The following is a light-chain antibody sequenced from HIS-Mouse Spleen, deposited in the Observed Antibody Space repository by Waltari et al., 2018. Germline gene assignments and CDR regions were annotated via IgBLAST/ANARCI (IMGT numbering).Light chain of an antibody. CDR1: HIVSKR. CDR3: QVWDSSSDHVV. Sequence: SYVLTQPPSVSVAPGNTARITLRGKHIVSKRGHWYQQKPGPAPVLVVYDDSDRPSGIPERFSGSNSGNTATLTISRVEAGDEADYYCQVWDSSSDHVVFGGGTKLTVL. V-gene: IGLV3-21*03. J-gene: IGLJ2*01. CDR2: DDS.